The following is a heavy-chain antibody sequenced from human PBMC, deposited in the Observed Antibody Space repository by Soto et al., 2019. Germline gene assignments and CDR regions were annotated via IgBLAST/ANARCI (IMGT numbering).Heavy chain of an antibody. Sequence: QVQLQESGPGLVKPSGTLSLTCGVSSGSISTSNWWSWVRQPPGKGLEWIGEIYHSGSTKYNPSLRSRVPISVEKSTNQFSLKLTSVSAADTGVYYCARDFRTMYGVVHLFDSWGQGTLVTVSS. CDR1: SGSISTSNW. CDR2: IYHSGST. D-gene: IGHD3-3*01. V-gene: IGHV4-4*02. CDR3: ARDFRTMYGVVHLFDS. J-gene: IGHJ4*02.